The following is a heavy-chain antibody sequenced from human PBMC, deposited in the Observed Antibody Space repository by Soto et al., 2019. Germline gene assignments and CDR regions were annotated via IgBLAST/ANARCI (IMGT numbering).Heavy chain of an antibody. J-gene: IGHJ4*02. V-gene: IGHV4-39*01. Sequence: SETLSLTCSVSGGSISSRTFWWAWIRQPPGKGLEWIGDMYYSGSSYSSPSLKSRVTLSVDTSKNQLSLKLNSVTAADPAVYYCARHPRDDYNYGGSGIFDYWGQGTLVTVSS. CDR2: MYYSGSS. CDR3: ARHPRDDYNYGGSGIFDY. CDR1: GGSISSRTFW. D-gene: IGHD4-4*01.